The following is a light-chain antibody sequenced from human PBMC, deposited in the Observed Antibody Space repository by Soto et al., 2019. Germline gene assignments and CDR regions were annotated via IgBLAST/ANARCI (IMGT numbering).Light chain of an antibody. CDR1: QSVSSSY. CDR2: GAS. V-gene: IGKV3-20*01. CDR3: QQYGSSPCT. Sequence: EIVLTQSPGTLSLSPGERATLSCRASQSVSSSYLASYQQKPGQAPRLLIYGASSRATGIPDRFSGSGSGTDFTLTISRLEPEDFAVYYCQQYGSSPCTFGQGTKVEIK. J-gene: IGKJ1*01.